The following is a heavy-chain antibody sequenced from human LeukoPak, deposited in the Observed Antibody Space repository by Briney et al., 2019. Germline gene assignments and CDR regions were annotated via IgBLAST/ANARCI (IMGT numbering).Heavy chain of an antibody. Sequence: GGSLRLSCAASGFTFSNFWMDWVRQAPGKGLEWVANIKQDGSERYYVDSVKGRFTTSRDNAKNSLYLQMNSLRAEDTAVYYCARDRDWYTFDSWGQGVLVTVSS. D-gene: IGHD1-1*01. CDR3: ARDRDWYTFDS. CDR1: GFTFSNFW. CDR2: IKQDGSER. V-gene: IGHV3-7*01. J-gene: IGHJ4*02.